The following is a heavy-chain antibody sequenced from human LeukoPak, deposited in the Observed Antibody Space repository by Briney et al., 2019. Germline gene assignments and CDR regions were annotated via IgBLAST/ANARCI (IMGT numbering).Heavy chain of an antibody. Sequence: SSETLSLTCTVSGGSINSTNYYWGWIRQPPGKGLEWIGSHYYSGSTYYKPSLKSRVTISVDTSKNQFSLKLRSVTAADTAVYYCARHRAGYHIDSWGQGTLVTVSS. CDR3: ARHRAGYHIDS. D-gene: IGHD3-9*01. CDR2: HYYSGST. CDR1: GGSINSTNYY. J-gene: IGHJ4*02. V-gene: IGHV4-39*01.